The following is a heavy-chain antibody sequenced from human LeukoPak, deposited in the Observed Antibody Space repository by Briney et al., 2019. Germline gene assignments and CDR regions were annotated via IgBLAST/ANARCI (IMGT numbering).Heavy chain of an antibody. D-gene: IGHD6-13*01. J-gene: IGHJ5*02. CDR1: GASITTYN. Sequence: SETLPLPCTVSGASITTYNWAWIRQPPGKGLEWSGYIYYSGSTKYNPSLKSRVTISVDTSKMQFSLKVSSVTAADTALYYCARVVAAAAWLDPWGQGILVTVSP. CDR3: ARVVAAAAWLDP. CDR2: IYYSGST. V-gene: IGHV4-59*01.